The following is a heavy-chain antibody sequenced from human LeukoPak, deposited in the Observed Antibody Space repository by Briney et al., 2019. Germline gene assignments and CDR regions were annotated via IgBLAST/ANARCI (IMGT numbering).Heavy chain of an antibody. J-gene: IGHJ4*02. V-gene: IGHV4-30-2*01. CDR3: AREVDYYFDY. CDR2: IYHSGST. CDR1: GDSISSGGYS. Sequence: PSGTLSLTCAVSGDSISSGGYSWSWIRQPPGKGLEWIGYIYHSGSTYYNPSLKSRVTISVDRSKNRFSLKLSSVTAADTAVYYCAREVDYYFDYWGQGTLVTVSS.